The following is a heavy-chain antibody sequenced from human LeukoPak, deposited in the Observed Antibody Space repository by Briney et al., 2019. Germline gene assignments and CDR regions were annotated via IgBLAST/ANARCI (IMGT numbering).Heavy chain of an antibody. J-gene: IGHJ4*02. CDR1: GYTFTRFY. V-gene: IGHV1-18*04. Sequence: ASVKVSCKATGYTFTRFYMHWVRQAPGQGLEWMGWISAYNGNTNYAQKLQGRVTMTTDTSTSTAYMELRSLRSDDTAVYYCARIRSGWFDYWGQGTLVTVSS. CDR2: ISAYNGNT. CDR3: ARIRSGWFDY. D-gene: IGHD6-19*01.